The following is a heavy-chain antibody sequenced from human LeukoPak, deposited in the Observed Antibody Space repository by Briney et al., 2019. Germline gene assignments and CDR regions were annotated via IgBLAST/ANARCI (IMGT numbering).Heavy chain of an antibody. Sequence: GGSLRLSCAASGFTVSSNYMSWVRQAPGKGLEWVSYISSFSGTINYADSVKGRFTISRDNSKNTLYLQMNSLRAEDTAVYYCARKAGYYYGSGDFWGQGTLVTVSS. CDR1: GFTVSSNY. CDR2: ISSFSGTI. J-gene: IGHJ4*02. V-gene: IGHV3-48*01. D-gene: IGHD3-10*01. CDR3: ARKAGYYYGSGDF.